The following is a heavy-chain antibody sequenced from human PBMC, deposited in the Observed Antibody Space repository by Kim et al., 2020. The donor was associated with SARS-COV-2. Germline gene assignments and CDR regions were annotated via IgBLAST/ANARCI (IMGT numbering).Heavy chain of an antibody. Sequence: GESLKISCKGSGYSFTKNWIGWVRQMPGKGLEWMGIIYPGDSDTRYSPSFQGQVTISADKSISTAYLQWSSLKASDTAMYYCARRYYYGSGGTWGEWMYDYWGQGTLVTVSS. D-gene: IGHD3-10*01. CDR3: ARRYYYGSGGTWGEWMYDY. V-gene: IGHV5-51*01. J-gene: IGHJ4*02. CDR2: IYPGDSDT. CDR1: GYSFTKNW.